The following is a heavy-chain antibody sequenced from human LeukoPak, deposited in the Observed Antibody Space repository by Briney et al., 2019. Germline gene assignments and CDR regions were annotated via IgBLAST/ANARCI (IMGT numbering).Heavy chain of an antibody. Sequence: PSETLSLTCTVSGGSISSGSYYWGWIRQPPGKGLEWIGSIYYSGSTYYNPSLKSRVTISVDTSKNQFSLKLSSVTAADTAVYYCARLPSSVGAFDIWGQGTMVTVSS. CDR2: IYYSGST. V-gene: IGHV4-39*01. J-gene: IGHJ3*02. CDR1: GGSISSGSYY. CDR3: ARLPSSVGAFDI.